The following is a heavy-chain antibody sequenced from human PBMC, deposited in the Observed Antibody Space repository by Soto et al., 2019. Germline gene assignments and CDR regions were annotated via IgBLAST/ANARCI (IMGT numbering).Heavy chain of an antibody. J-gene: IGHJ4*02. CDR3: ASRIQLWLS. V-gene: IGHV4-39*01. D-gene: IGHD5-18*01. CDR1: GGSISSSSYY. Sequence: SETLSLTCTVSGGSISSSSYYWGWIRQPPGKGLEWIGSIYYSGSTYYNPSLKSRVTISVDTSKNQFSLKLSSVTAADTAVYYCASRIQLWLSWGQGTLVTVSS. CDR2: IYYSGST.